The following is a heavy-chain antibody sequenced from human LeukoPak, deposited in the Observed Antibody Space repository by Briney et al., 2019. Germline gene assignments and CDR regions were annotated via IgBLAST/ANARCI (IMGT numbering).Heavy chain of an antibody. D-gene: IGHD3-10*01. CDR1: GFRFSGYV. CDR2: ISMSSSYM. V-gene: IGHV3-21*01. CDR3: AREDYSSGNPTIDH. Sequence: PGGSLRPSCVASGFRFSGYVMKWVRQAPGKGLEWISTISMSSSYMYYADSVRGRFTISRDNAKNSLYLQMTSLRAEDAAVYYCAREDYSSGNPTIDHWGQGTLVTVSS. J-gene: IGHJ4*02.